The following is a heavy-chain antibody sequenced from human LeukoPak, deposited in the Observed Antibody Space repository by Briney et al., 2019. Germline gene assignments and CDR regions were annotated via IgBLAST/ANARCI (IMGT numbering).Heavy chain of an antibody. V-gene: IGHV3-23*01. Sequence: GGSLRLSCAASGFTFSSYAMSWVRQAPGKGLEWVSAISGSGGSTYYADSVKGRFTISRDNSKNTLYLQMNSLRAEDTAVYYCARAYGSGSYGSDYWGQGTLVTVSS. CDR1: GFTFSSYA. CDR2: ISGSGGST. CDR3: ARAYGSGSYGSDY. J-gene: IGHJ4*02. D-gene: IGHD3-10*01.